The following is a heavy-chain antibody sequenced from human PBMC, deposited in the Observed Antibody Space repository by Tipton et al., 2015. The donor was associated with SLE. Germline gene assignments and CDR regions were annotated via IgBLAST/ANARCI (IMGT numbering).Heavy chain of an antibody. D-gene: IGHD1-26*01. CDR2: IYYSGGT. Sequence: TLSLTCAVYGGSFSGYYWSWIRQPPGKGLEWIGYIYYSGGTIYNPSLKSRVTVSLDTSKNQFSLKLSSVTAADTAVYYCARGNGWELPRYYFDYWGQGTLVTVSS. J-gene: IGHJ4*02. CDR3: ARGNGWELPRYYFDY. V-gene: IGHV4-59*12. CDR1: GGSFSGYY.